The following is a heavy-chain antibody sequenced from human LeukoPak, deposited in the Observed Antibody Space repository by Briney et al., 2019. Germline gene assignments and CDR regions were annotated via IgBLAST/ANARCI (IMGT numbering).Heavy chain of an antibody. CDR2: IYDSGST. Sequence: SETLSLTCTVSGASISGSGYYWGWIRQPPGKGLEWIGNIYDSGSTYYNVSLQSRVTISIDTSKNQFSLKLSSVTAADTAVYHCASLRERSYYARGFDYWGRGTLVTVSS. D-gene: IGHD1-26*01. CDR1: GASISGSGYY. J-gene: IGHJ4*02. V-gene: IGHV4-39*01. CDR3: ASLRERSYYARGFDY.